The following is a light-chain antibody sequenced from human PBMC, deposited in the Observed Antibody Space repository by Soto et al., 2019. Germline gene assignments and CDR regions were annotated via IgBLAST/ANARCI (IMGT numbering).Light chain of an antibody. Sequence: QSVLTQPPSASGTPGQRVTISCSGSYSNVETNYVYWYQQVPGTAPKLLIYTNAQRPSGVPDRFSASKSGTSASVAISGLRSEDEADYFCSATDDSLGGPVFGGGTQLTVL. V-gene: IGLV1-47*02. J-gene: IGLJ2*01. CDR3: SATDDSLGGPV. CDR2: TNA. CDR1: YSNVETNY.